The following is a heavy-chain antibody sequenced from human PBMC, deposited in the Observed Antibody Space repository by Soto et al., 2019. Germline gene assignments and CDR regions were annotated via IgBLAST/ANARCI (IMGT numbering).Heavy chain of an antibody. CDR1: GFTFSSYA. D-gene: IGHD3-3*01. CDR2: ISGSGGST. Sequence: GGSLRLSCAASGFTFSSYAMSWVRQAPGKGLEWVSAISGSGGSTYYADSVKGRFTISRDNSKNTLYLQMNSLRAEDRAVYYCAKGADLPFFGVVTHMDVWGKGTTVTVSS. V-gene: IGHV3-23*01. J-gene: IGHJ6*03. CDR3: AKGADLPFFGVVTHMDV.